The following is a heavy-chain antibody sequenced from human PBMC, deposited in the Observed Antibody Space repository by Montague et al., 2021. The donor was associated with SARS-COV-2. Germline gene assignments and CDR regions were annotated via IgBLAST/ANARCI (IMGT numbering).Heavy chain of an antibody. J-gene: IGHJ3*02. V-gene: IGHV4-4*02. CDR1: GGSITSTNW. Sequence: SETLSLTCAVSGGSITSTNWWSWVRQPPGKGLEWIGEIHHSGSTNSNPSLKSRVTMSIDKSSNQFSLNLNSVTAADTAVYYCARGDYGDYRDAFDIWGQGTVVTVSS. CDR3: ARGDYGDYRDAFDI. D-gene: IGHD4-17*01. CDR2: IHHSGST.